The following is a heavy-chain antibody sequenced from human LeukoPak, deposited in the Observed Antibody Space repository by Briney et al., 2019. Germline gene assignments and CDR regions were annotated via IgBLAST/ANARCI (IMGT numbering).Heavy chain of an antibody. Sequence: SETLSLTCAVYGGSFSGYSWTWIRQPPGKGLEWIGEINHSGSTIYNPSLKSRVTISVDTSKNQFSLKLSSVTAADTAVYYCARGRRSVQRVAGGYYYYMDVWGKGTTVTVSS. CDR3: ARGRRSVQRVAGGYYYYMDV. CDR2: INHSGST. J-gene: IGHJ6*03. V-gene: IGHV4-34*01. D-gene: IGHD3-16*01. CDR1: GGSFSGYS.